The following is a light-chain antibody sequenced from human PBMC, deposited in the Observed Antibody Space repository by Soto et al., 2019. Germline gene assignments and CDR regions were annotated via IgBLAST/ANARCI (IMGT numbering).Light chain of an antibody. CDR1: EGISGR. CDR2: PAS. Sequence: IQLTQSPSSLSASVGDRVTITCRASEGISGRLAWYQRKPGKVPTLLISPASSFQSGVPSRFSGSASGTDFSLTITSLQPADFATYYCLQLYRYPLTFGGGTTVDIK. CDR3: LQLYRYPLT. J-gene: IGKJ4*01. V-gene: IGKV1-9*01.